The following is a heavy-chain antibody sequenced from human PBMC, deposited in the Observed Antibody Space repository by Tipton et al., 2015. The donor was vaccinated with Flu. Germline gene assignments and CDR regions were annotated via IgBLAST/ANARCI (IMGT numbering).Heavy chain of an antibody. V-gene: IGHV4-31*02. Sequence: LRLSCTVSGGSISSGDYYWSWIRQHPGKGLEWIGYIYYSGSTYYNPSLKSRVTISVDTSKNQFSLKLSSVTAADTAVYYCAGSIGFGYYFDYWGQGTLVTVSS. J-gene: IGHJ4*02. CDR3: AGSIGFGYYFDY. D-gene: IGHD3-10*01. CDR1: GGSISSGDYY. CDR2: IYYSGST.